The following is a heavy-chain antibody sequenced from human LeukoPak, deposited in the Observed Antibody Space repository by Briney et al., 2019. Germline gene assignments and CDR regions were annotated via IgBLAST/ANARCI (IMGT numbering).Heavy chain of an antibody. D-gene: IGHD1-1*01. V-gene: IGHV3-23*01. Sequence: PSGGSLRLSCAASGFTFSNYAMSWVRQAPGTGLEWVSGISASGGSTYYADSVKGRFTISRDNSKNTLFLQMSSLRAEDTALFYCAKVGDSNDLWHAFDIWGQGTKVTVSS. CDR2: ISASGGST. J-gene: IGHJ3*02. CDR3: AKVGDSNDLWHAFDI. CDR1: GFTFSNYA.